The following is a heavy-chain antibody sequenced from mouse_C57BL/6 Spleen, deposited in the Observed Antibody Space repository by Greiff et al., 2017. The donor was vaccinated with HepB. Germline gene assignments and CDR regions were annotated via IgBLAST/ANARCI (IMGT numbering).Heavy chain of an antibody. V-gene: IGHV5-9*01. CDR2: ISGGGGNT. J-gene: IGHJ2*01. Sequence: EVKLVESGGGLVKPGGSLKPSCAASGFTFSSYTMSWVRQTPEKRLEWVATISGGGGNTYYPDSVKGRFTISRDNAKNTLYLQMSSLRSEDTALYYCARHEGVGYYFDYWGQGTTLTVSS. D-gene: IGHD1-1*02. CDR3: ARHEGVGYYFDY. CDR1: GFTFSSYT.